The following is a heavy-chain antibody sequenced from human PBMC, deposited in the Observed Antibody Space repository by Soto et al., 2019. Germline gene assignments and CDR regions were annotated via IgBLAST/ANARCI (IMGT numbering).Heavy chain of an antibody. V-gene: IGHV3-30-3*01. CDR3: ARDFGGYSYGRPDYYGMDV. D-gene: IGHD5-18*01. Sequence: GGSLRLSCAASGFTFSSYAMHWVRQAPGKGLEWVAVISYDGSNKYYADSVKGRFTISRDNSKNTLYLQINSLRAEDTAVYYCARDFGGYSYGRPDYYGMDVWGQGTTVTVSS. J-gene: IGHJ6*02. CDR2: ISYDGSNK. CDR1: GFTFSSYA.